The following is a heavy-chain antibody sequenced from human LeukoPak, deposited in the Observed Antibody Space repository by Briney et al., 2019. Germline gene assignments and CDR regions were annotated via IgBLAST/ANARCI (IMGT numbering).Heavy chain of an antibody. CDR2: IYYSGST. D-gene: IGHD3-10*01. CDR3: ARTRYYYNSRSYGAPYYFDY. CDR1: GGSFYGYS. J-gene: IGHJ4*02. V-gene: IGHV4-59*08. Sequence: PSETLSLTCTVSGGSFYGYSWSWIRQPPGKGLEWIGYIYYSGSTNYNPSLKSRVTISVDTSKNQFSLKLSSVTAADTAVYYCARTRYYYNSRSYGAPYYFDYWGQGTLVTVSS.